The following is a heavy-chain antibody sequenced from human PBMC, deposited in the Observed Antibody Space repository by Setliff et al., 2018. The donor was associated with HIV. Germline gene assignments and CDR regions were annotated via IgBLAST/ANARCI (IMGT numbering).Heavy chain of an antibody. J-gene: IGHJ4*02. D-gene: IGHD6-19*01. CDR3: ATMGRRGWFIDY. Sequence: PSETLSLTCAVSGYSVTYGHNWGWIRQPPGKGLEWIGSMYYSGSTYYNPSLKSRVTISVDTSKNQFSLKLSSVTAADTAVYYCATMGRRGWFIDYWGQGTLVTVSS. V-gene: IGHV4-38-2*01. CDR1: GYSVTYGHN. CDR2: MYYSGST.